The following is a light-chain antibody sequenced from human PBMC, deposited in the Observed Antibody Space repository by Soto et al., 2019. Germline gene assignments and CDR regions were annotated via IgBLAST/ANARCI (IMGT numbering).Light chain of an antibody. V-gene: IGKV1-5*01. CDR1: QSISRW. Sequence: DIQMTQSPSTVSASVGDRVTITCRASQSISRWLAWYQQKPGKHPKLLIFDVSSLQCGVPTWFSGSGSGRDSTLTISRLPADGIATYDFQQYNSVSTFGQGTKVEI. CDR3: QQYNSVST. J-gene: IGKJ1*01. CDR2: DVS.